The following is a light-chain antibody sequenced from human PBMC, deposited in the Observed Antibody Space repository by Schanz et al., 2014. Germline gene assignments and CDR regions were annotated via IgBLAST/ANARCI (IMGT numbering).Light chain of an antibody. J-gene: IGLJ3*02. CDR2: AGT. Sequence: QSALTQPASVSGSPGQSITISCTGTSSDAGSYDLVSWYQQHPGKAPKLMIYAGTKRPSGVSNRFSGSKSDNTASLTISGLQAEDEADYYCCSYAASYTWVFGGGTKLTVL. CDR1: SSDAGSYDL. V-gene: IGLV2-23*01. CDR3: CSYAASYTWV.